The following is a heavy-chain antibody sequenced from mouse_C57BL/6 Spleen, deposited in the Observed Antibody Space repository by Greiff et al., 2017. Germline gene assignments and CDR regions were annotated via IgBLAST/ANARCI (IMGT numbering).Heavy chain of an antibody. CDR2: IDPNSGGT. CDR3: ARNYDYDEGFAY. Sequence: QVQLQQPGAELVKPGASVKLSCKASGYTFTSYWMHWVKQRPGRGLEWIGRIDPNSGGTKYNEKFKSKATLTVDKPSSTAYMQLSSLTSEDAAVYYCARNYDYDEGFAYWGQGTLVTVSA. V-gene: IGHV1-72*01. CDR1: GYTFTSYW. D-gene: IGHD2-4*01. J-gene: IGHJ3*01.